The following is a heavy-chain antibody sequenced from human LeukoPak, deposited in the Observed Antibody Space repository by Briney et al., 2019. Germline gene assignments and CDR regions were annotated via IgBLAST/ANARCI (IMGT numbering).Heavy chain of an antibody. D-gene: IGHD6-6*01. V-gene: IGHV1-2*02. CDR3: ARARIAARPENWFDP. Sequence: ASVKVSCKASGYTFTGYYMHWVRQAPGQGLEWMGWINPNSGGTNYAQKFQGRVTMTRDTSISTAYMELSRLRSDDTAVYYCARARIAARPENWFDPWGQGTLVTVSS. CDR1: GYTFTGYY. CDR2: INPNSGGT. J-gene: IGHJ5*02.